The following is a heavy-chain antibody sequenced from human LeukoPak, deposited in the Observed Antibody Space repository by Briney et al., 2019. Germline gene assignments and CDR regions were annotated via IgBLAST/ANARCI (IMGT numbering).Heavy chain of an antibody. Sequence: GASVKVSCKASGYTFTSYGISWVRQAPGQGLEWMGWISAYNGNTNYAQKLQGRVTMTTDTSTSTAYMELSSLRSEDTAVYYCAIPKMTYYYDSSGYYEKNYYYYMDVWGKGTTVTVSS. J-gene: IGHJ6*03. CDR2: ISAYNGNT. V-gene: IGHV1-18*01. CDR3: AIPKMTYYYDSSGYYEKNYYYYMDV. D-gene: IGHD3-22*01. CDR1: GYTFTSYG.